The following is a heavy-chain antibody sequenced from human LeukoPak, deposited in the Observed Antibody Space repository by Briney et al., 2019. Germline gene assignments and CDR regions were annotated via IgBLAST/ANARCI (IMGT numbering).Heavy chain of an antibody. J-gene: IGHJ6*03. Sequence: SETLSLTCTVSGGSITSGSYYWSWIRQPAGKGLEWIGRIYTSGSTNYNPSLKSRVTISIDTSKNQFSLKVSSVTAADTAVYYCARTYTRFNYYYMDVWGKGTTVTISS. CDR3: ARTYTRFNYYYMDV. CDR2: IYTSGST. V-gene: IGHV4-61*02. D-gene: IGHD3-16*01. CDR1: GGSITSGSYY.